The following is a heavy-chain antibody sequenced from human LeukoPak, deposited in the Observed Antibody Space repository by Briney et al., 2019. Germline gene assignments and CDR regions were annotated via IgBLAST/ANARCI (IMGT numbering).Heavy chain of an antibody. CDR2: INPSGGST. J-gene: IGHJ4*02. CDR3: ARPEYSYGPFDY. CDR1: GYTFTSYG. Sequence: ASVKVSCKASGYTFTSYGISWVRQAPGQGPEWMGIINPSGGSTSYAQKFQGRVTMTRDTSTSTVYMELSSLRCEDTAVYYCARPEYSYGPFDYWGQGTLVTVSS. V-gene: IGHV1-46*01. D-gene: IGHD5-18*01.